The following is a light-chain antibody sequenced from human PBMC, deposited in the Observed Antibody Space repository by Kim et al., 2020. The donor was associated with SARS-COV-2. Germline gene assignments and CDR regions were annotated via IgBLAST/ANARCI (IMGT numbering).Light chain of an antibody. CDR1: QSVSTN. CDR2: DAS. CDR3: QQYSKWRT. J-gene: IGKJ1*01. V-gene: IGKV3-15*01. Sequence: SVLPGERTYLSCRASQSVSTNLAWYQQKPGQAPRLLMYDASTRATGIPARFSGSGSGTEFTLTISSLQSEDFAVYYCQQYSKWRTFGQGTKVDIK.